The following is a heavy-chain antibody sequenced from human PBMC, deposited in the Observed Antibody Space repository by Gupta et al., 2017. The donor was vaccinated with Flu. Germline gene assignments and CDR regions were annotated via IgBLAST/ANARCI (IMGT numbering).Heavy chain of an antibody. D-gene: IGHD1-1*01. J-gene: IGHJ5*02. Sequence: GQLVESGGGLVQPGGSLRLSCEGSGFPFSRYRMHWVRQAPGKGLVWVGSVADDGSDRSYADAVKGRFTISRDNAKNIVHLQMNSLGVEDTALYYCAGDWNGLYPWGQGALVTVSS. V-gene: IGHV3-74*01. CDR2: VADDGSDR. CDR3: AGDWNGLYP. CDR1: GFPFSRYR.